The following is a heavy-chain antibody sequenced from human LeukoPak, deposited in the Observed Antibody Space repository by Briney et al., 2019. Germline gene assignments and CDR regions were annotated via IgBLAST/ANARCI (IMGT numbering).Heavy chain of an antibody. CDR1: GFTFSSYA. CDR3: ATGGSCATCYLPDY. D-gene: IGHD2-2*01. Sequence: RPGGSLRLSCAASGFTFSSYAMSWVRQAPGKGLEWVSAISGSGGSTYYADSVKGRFTISRDNAKNSLYLQMNSLRAEDTAVYHCATGGSCATCYLPDYWGQGALVTVSS. CDR2: ISGSGGST. V-gene: IGHV3-23*01. J-gene: IGHJ4*02.